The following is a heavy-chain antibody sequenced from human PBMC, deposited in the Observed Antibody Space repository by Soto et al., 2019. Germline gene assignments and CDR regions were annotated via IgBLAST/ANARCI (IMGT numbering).Heavy chain of an antibody. J-gene: IGHJ3*02. CDR3: TSSITIFGVVAHDAFDI. Sequence: GGSLRLSCAASGFTFSSDWMHWVRQAPGKGLVWVSRINSDGSSTSYADSVKGRFTISRDNAKNTLYLQMNSLRAEDTAVYYCTSSITIFGVVAHDAFDIWGQGTMVTVSS. D-gene: IGHD3-3*01. CDR2: INSDGSST. V-gene: IGHV3-74*01. CDR1: GFTFSSDW.